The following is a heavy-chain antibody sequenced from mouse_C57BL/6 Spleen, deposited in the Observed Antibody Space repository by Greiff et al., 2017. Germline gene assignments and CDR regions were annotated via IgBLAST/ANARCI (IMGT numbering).Heavy chain of an antibody. V-gene: IGHV1-81*01. CDR1: GYTFTSYG. CDR2: IYPRSGNT. J-gene: IGHJ3*01. D-gene: IGHD3-2*02. Sequence: VQLQQSGAELARPGASVKLSCKASGYTFTSYGISWVKQRTGQGLEWIGEIYPRSGNTYYNEKFKGKATLTADKSSSTAYMGLRRLTSEDAAVYVSAREGGRSGYRFAYWGQGTLVTVSA. CDR3: AREGGRSGYRFAY.